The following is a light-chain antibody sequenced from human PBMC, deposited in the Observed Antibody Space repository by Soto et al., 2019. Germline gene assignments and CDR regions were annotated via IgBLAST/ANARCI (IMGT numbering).Light chain of an antibody. Sequence: DIQMTQSPSTLSGSVGDRVTITCRASQTISRWLDWYQQKPGKAPKLLIYKASTLKSVVPSRFSGSGSGTEFTLTISSLQPDDFATYYGQHYNSYSEAFGQGTKVELK. CDR1: QTISRW. CDR2: KAS. CDR3: QHYNSYSEA. J-gene: IGKJ1*01. V-gene: IGKV1-5*03.